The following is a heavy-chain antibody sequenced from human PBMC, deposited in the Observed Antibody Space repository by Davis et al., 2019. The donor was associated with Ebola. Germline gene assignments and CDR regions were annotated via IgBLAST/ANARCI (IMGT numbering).Heavy chain of an antibody. J-gene: IGHJ4*02. CDR2: INTFGSTI. V-gene: IGHV3-48*03. CDR1: GFTFSTYE. CDR3: VRGYRTADY. Sequence: PGGSLRLSCAASGFTFSTYEMNWVRQAPGKGLEWVSYINTFGSTIYYADSVKGRFTISRDNVKKSLYLQMDSLRAEDTAVYYCVRGYRTADYWGQGTLVTVSS. D-gene: IGHD5-18*01.